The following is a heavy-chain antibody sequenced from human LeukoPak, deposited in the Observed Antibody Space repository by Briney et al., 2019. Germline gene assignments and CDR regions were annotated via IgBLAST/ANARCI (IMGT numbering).Heavy chain of an antibody. J-gene: IGHJ3*02. CDR1: GFPFRGYA. Sequence: TGGSLRLSCAGSGFPFRGYAMHWVRQAPGKGLEWVALISYDGNIKHYADSVKGRSTISRDNAKNSVFLQMNSLRADDTAVYHCVRDQGAFDMWGHGTMVTVSS. CDR3: VRDQGAFDM. CDR2: ISYDGNIK. V-gene: IGHV3-30-3*01.